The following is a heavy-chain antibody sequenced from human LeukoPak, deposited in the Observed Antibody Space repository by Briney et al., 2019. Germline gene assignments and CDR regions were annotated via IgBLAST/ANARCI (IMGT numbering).Heavy chain of an antibody. CDR1: GVTFSSYE. J-gene: IGHJ4*02. D-gene: IGHD3-22*01. V-gene: IGHV3-48*03. Sequence: GSLRLSCAASGVTFSSYEMNWVRQAPGKGLEWVSYISSSGSTIYYADTVKGRFTISRDNAKTSLYLQMNSLRAEDTAVYYCAREEAVNYYGSSYFGYWGQGTLVTVSS. CDR3: AREEAVNYYGSSYFGY. CDR2: ISSSGSTI.